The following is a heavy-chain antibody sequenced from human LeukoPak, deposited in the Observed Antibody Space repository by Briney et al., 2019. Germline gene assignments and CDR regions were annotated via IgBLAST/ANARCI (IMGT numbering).Heavy chain of an antibody. CDR2: VYHSGST. D-gene: IGHD5-24*01. J-gene: IGHJ3*01. CDR3: ARHGSRPFDL. CDR1: GGSISNSNW. Sequence: SGTLSLTCAVSGGSISNSNWWSWVRQPPGKGLEWIGEVYHSGSTNYNPSLKSRVTTSVDTSKNQFSLKLISVTAADTALYYCARHGSRPFDLWGQGTMVTVSS. V-gene: IGHV4-4*02.